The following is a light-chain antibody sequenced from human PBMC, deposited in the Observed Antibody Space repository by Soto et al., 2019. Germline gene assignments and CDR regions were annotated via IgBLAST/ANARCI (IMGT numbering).Light chain of an antibody. Sequence: EIVLTQSPATLSLSPGERATLSCRASQSVSRYLAWYQQKPGQAPRLLIYDASNRATGIPARFSGSGSETDFTLTISSLEPEEFAVYYCQQRETFGQGTKVEIK. V-gene: IGKV3-11*01. J-gene: IGKJ1*01. CDR2: DAS. CDR1: QSVSRY. CDR3: QQRET.